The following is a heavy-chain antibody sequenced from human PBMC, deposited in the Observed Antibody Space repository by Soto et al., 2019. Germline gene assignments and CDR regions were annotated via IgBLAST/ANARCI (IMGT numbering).Heavy chain of an antibody. CDR3: ARDKPATDGYGSGRPDY. V-gene: IGHV3-33*01. D-gene: IGHD3-10*01. Sequence: GGSLRLSCAASGFTFSSYGMHWVRQAPGKGLEWVAVIWYDGSNKYYADSVKGRFTISRDNSKNTLYLQMNSLRAEDTAVYYCARDKPATDGYGSGRPDYWGQGTLVTVSS. CDR1: GFTFSSYG. J-gene: IGHJ4*02. CDR2: IWYDGSNK.